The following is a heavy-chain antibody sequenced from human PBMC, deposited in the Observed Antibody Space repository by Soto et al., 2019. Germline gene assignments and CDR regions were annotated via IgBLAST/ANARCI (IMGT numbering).Heavy chain of an antibody. Sequence: EVQLVESGGGLVQPGGSLRLSCAASGFTFSSYWMSWVRQAPGKGLEWVANIKQDGSEKYYVDSVKGRFTISRDNAKNSLYRQMNSLRAEDTAVYYCARDRVLRFWEWLPYYGMDVWGQGTTVTVSS. CDR1: GFTFSSYW. CDR2: IKQDGSEK. V-gene: IGHV3-7*01. J-gene: IGHJ6*02. CDR3: ARDRVLRFWEWLPYYGMDV. D-gene: IGHD3-3*01.